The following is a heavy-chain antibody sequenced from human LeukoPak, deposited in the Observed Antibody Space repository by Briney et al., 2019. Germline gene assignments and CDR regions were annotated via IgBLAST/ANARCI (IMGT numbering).Heavy chain of an antibody. V-gene: IGHV3-74*01. J-gene: IGHJ5*02. CDR2: IYVDGRTT. CDR3: IRDFRSADL. CDR1: GFTLSNYW. Sequence: GGSLRLSCVASGFTLSNYWMHWVRQPPGKGLVWVSRIYVDGRTTNYADSVKGRFTISRDNAKNTVYLEMNSLSVEDTATYYCIRDFRSADLWGQGTLVTVTS.